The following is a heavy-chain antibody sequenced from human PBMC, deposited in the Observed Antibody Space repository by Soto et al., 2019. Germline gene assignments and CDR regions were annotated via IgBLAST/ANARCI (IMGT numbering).Heavy chain of an antibody. CDR1: GYTFTSYD. CDR3: ARGRIGGYWFDP. D-gene: IGHD3-16*01. V-gene: IGHV1-8*01. CDR2: MNPNSGNT. J-gene: IGHJ5*02. Sequence: ASVKVSCTASGYTFTSYDINWVRQATGQGLEWMGWMNPNSGNTGYAQKFQGRVTMTRVTSIGTAFLELSSLRSEDTAVYYCARGRIGGYWFDPWGQGTLVTVSS.